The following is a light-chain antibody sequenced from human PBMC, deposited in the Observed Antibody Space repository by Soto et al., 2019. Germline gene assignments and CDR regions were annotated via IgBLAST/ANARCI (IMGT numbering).Light chain of an antibody. Sequence: EIVLTQSPGTLSLSPGDRATLSCRVSPSVSTNYLAWYQQKLGQAPRLLIYGASSRATGIPDRFGGNGSGGDFTLTISRLDPEDFAVYYCHEYGSPPFTFGPGSKVD. CDR3: HEYGSPPFT. V-gene: IGKV3-20*01. CDR2: GAS. CDR1: PSVSTNY. J-gene: IGKJ3*01.